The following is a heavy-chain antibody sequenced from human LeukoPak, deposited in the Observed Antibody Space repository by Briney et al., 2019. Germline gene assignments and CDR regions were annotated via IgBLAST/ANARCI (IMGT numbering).Heavy chain of an antibody. Sequence: NPSETLSLTCTVSGGSISSYYWSWFRQPPGEGLEWIGYIYYSGSTNYNPSLKSRVTISVDTSKNQFSLKLSSVTAADTAVYYCARGSFGGEYFQHWGQGTLVTVSS. CDR1: GGSISSYY. D-gene: IGHD3-16*01. CDR2: IYYSGST. J-gene: IGHJ1*01. V-gene: IGHV4-59*01. CDR3: ARGSFGGEYFQH.